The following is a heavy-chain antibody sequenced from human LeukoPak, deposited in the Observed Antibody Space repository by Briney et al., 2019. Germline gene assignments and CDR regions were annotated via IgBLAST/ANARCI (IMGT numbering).Heavy chain of an antibody. Sequence: GGSLRLSCAASGFTFDDYGMSWVRQAPGKGLEWVSGINWNGGSTGYADSVKGRFTISRDNAKNSLYLQMNSLRAEDTALYHCARVRSTLVYDAFDIWGQGTMVTVSS. V-gene: IGHV3-20*01. CDR3: ARVRSTLVYDAFDI. J-gene: IGHJ3*02. CDR2: INWNGGST. D-gene: IGHD3-16*01. CDR1: GFTFDDYG.